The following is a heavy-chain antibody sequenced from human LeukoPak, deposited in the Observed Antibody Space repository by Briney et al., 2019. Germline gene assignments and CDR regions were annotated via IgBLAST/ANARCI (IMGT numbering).Heavy chain of an antibody. Sequence: ASVKVSCKASGYTFTGYYMHWVRQAPGQGLERMGWINPNSGGTNYAQKFQGRVTMTRDTSISTAYMELSRLRSDDTAVYYCAGGSSGYYLRFDYWGQGTLVTASS. CDR1: GYTFTGYY. D-gene: IGHD3-22*01. V-gene: IGHV1-2*02. CDR2: INPNSGGT. J-gene: IGHJ4*02. CDR3: AGGSSGYYLRFDY.